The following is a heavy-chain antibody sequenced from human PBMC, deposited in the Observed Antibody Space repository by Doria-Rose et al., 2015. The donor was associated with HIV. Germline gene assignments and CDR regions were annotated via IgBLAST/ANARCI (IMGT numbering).Heavy chain of an antibody. CDR2: INPNSGNT. V-gene: IGHV1-8*02. CDR1: GYTFTSYD. CDR3: ARGFSRLRGDS. Sequence: VPLLQSWAEVNKPGASVKVSCKASGYTFTSYDINWVRQATGQGLEWMGWINPNSGNTGYAQKFQGRVTMTRNTSISTAFMELSSLTSEDTAVYFCARGFSRLRGDSWGQGTRGNGSA. J-gene: IGHJ4*02. D-gene: IGHD2-2*01.